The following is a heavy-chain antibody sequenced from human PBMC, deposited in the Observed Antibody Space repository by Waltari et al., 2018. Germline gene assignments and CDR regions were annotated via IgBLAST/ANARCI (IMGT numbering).Heavy chain of an antibody. CDR1: GGSCSGYY. Sequence: QVQLQQWGAGLLKPSETLSLTCAVYGGSCSGYYSSWIRPPPGKGLEWIGEINHSGSTNYNPSLKSRVTISVDTSKNQFSLKLSSVTAADTAVYYCARDYSPNYYYYYYMDVWGKGTTVTVSS. CDR2: INHSGST. CDR3: ARDYSPNYYYYYYMDV. V-gene: IGHV4-34*01. D-gene: IGHD4-4*01. J-gene: IGHJ6*03.